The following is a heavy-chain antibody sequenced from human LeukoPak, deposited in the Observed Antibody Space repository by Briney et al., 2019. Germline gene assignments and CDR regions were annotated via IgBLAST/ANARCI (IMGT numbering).Heavy chain of an antibody. CDR3: AKDDAWLRFGE. Sequence: GGSLRLSCAASGFSFSNHGMNWVRQAPGKGLEWVSGISPSGDITYYADSVKGRFTISRDNSKNTLYLEVISLTAEDTAVYYCAKDDAWLRFGEWSQGTLVTVSS. CDR1: GFSFSNHG. D-gene: IGHD3-10*01. CDR2: ISPSGDIT. J-gene: IGHJ4*02. V-gene: IGHV3-23*01.